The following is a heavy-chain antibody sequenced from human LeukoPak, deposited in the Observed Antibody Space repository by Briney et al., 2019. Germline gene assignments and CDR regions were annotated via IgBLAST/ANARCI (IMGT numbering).Heavy chain of an antibody. V-gene: IGHV1-46*01. CDR3: ARALYTSRSYLATFSPTNFDY. Sequence: ASVKVSCKTSGYSFTSYNLHWVRQAPGQRLEWMGIINPSGGNTNYAQKFQGRVTMTRDTSTSTVYMELSSLKSEDTAVYYCARALYTSRSYLATFSPTNFDYWGQGTLVTVSS. D-gene: IGHD6-13*01. J-gene: IGHJ4*02. CDR1: GYSFTSYN. CDR2: INPSGGNT.